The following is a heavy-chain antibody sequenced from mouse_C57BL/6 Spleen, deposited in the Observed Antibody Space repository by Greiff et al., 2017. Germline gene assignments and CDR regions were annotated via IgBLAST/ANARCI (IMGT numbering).Heavy chain of an antibody. J-gene: IGHJ4*01. V-gene: IGHV1-9*01. Sequence: QMQLKQSGAELMKPGASVKLSCKATGYTFTGYWIEWVKQRPGHGLEWIGEVLPGSGSTSYNEKFKGKATFTADTSSNTAYMQLSSLTTAASAIYYCARGRVSAMGYWGQGTSVTVSS. CDR2: VLPGSGST. CDR1: GYTFTGYW. CDR3: ARGRVSAMGY.